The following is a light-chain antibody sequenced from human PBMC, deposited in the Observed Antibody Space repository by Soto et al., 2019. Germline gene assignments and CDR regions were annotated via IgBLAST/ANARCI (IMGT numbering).Light chain of an antibody. CDR1: QSISNF. CDR2: GSF. J-gene: IGKJ2*01. V-gene: IGKV1-39*01. CDR3: QQSYNTPYT. Sequence: DLQMTQSPSSLSVSVGDRVTVTCRASQSISNFLHWYQQKPGRAPKLLIYGSFNVQSGVPSRFSGSGSGRDFTLTISGLQPEDFATYYCQQSYNTPYTVGQGTKLESK.